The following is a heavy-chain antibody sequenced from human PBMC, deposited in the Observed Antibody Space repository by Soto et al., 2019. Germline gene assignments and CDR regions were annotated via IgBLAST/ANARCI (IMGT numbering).Heavy chain of an antibody. CDR1: GYTFTSYG. Sequence: ASVKVSCKASGYTFTSYGISWVGQAPGQGLEWMGWISAYNGNTNYAQKLQGRVTMTTDTSTSTAYMELRSLRSDDTAVYYCARDRFVGRSGRKDSFPHIDYWGQGTLVTVSS. D-gene: IGHD3-16*01. CDR3: ARDRFVGRSGRKDSFPHIDY. J-gene: IGHJ4*02. CDR2: ISAYNGNT. V-gene: IGHV1-18*01.